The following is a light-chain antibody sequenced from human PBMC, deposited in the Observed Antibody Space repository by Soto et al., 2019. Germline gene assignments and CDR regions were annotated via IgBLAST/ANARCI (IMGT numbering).Light chain of an antibody. CDR1: QGVGRS. V-gene: IGKV3-15*01. J-gene: IGKJ4*01. Sequence: EVLMTQSPATLYTSPGEGATLSCTARQGVGRSVAWYQQTPCQSPRLIIYSASTRASGVPARFSGSGSGTEFSLPISSLQAEDFAVYSCQQYYYWPLTFGGGNNVDIK. CDR2: SAS. CDR3: QQYYYWPLT.